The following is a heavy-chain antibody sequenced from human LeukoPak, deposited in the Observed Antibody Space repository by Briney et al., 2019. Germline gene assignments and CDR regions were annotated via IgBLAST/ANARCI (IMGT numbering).Heavy chain of an antibody. J-gene: IGHJ3*01. V-gene: IGHV1-58*01. CDR2: IIVGSGAT. D-gene: IGHD4-17*01. CDR3: AAELYGVYTDCCTFHL. CDR1: GFTFSTSA. Sequence: SVKVSCKTSGFTFSTSAAQWVRQARGQRLEWIGWIIVGSGATNYAQSLQGRFTITRDMSTNTAYMELSSLGSEDSAVYYCAAELYGVYTDCCTFHLWGQGTMVTVSS.